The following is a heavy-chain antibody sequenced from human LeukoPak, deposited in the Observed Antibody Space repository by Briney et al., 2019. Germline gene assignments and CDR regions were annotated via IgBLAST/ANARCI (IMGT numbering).Heavy chain of an antibody. CDR2: INWNGGST. D-gene: IGHD6-13*01. CDR1: GFTFDDYG. CDR3: ARDLRAAAGTSRYFQH. J-gene: IGHJ1*01. Sequence: PGGSLRLSCAASGFTFDDYGMTWVRQAPGKGLEWVSGINWNGGSTGYAASVKGRFTISRDNAKTSLYLQMNSLRAEDTALYYCARDLRAAAGTSRYFQHWGQGTLVTVSS. V-gene: IGHV3-20*04.